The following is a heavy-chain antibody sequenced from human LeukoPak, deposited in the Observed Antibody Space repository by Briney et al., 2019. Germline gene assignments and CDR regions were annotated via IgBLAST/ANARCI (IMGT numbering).Heavy chain of an antibody. J-gene: IGHJ5*02. CDR1: GFIFNNYG. CDR3: AKGSSGYFVDL. D-gene: IGHD3-22*01. CDR2: ISNDGGGT. V-gene: IGHV3-23*01. Sequence: GGSLRLSCAASGFIFNNYGLIWVRQAPGKGLEWVTAISNDGGGTNYADFVKGRFTISRDNSKNTLFLQMNSLRAEDTALYYCAKGSSGYFVDLWGQGTLVTVSS.